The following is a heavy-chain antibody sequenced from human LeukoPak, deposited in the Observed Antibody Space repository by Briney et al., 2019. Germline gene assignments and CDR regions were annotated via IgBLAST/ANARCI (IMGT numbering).Heavy chain of an antibody. CDR1: GYTFTSYY. CDR2: INPSGDST. D-gene: IGHD5-12*01. J-gene: IGHJ3*02. V-gene: IGHV1-46*01. CDR3: ARRSGYTDYEDAFDI. Sequence: ASVKVSCKASGYTFTSYYMHWVRQAPGQGLEWMGIINPSGDSTYYAQKFQGRVTMTRDTSTSTVYMEMNSLRSEDTALYYCARRSGYTDYEDAFDIWGQGTMVTVSS.